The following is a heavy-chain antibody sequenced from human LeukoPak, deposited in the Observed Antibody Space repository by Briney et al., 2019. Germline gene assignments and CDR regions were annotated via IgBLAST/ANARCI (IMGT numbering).Heavy chain of an antibody. CDR1: GFTFSNYA. CDR3: ARDRRQWLVRGAFDI. V-gene: IGHV3-30-3*01. CDR2: ISHDGSNK. Sequence: PGRSLRLSCAASGFTFSNYAMHWVHQAPGKGLEWVAVISHDGSNKYYADSVKGRFTISRDNSKNTLYLQMSSLRAEDTAIYYCARDRRQWLVRGAFDIWGQGTMVTVSS. J-gene: IGHJ3*02. D-gene: IGHD6-19*01.